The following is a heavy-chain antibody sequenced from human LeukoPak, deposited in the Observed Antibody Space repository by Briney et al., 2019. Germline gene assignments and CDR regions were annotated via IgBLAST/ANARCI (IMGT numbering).Heavy chain of an antibody. Sequence: GGSLRLSCAASGFTFSSYGMHWVRQAPGKGLEWVAVISYDGSNKYYADSVKGRFTISRDNSKNTLYLQMNSLRAEDTAVYYCAKEYMVRGVIAVDAFDIWGQGTMVTVSS. CDR3: AKEYMVRGVIAVDAFDI. J-gene: IGHJ3*02. CDR1: GFTFSSYG. D-gene: IGHD3-10*01. CDR2: ISYDGSNK. V-gene: IGHV3-30*18.